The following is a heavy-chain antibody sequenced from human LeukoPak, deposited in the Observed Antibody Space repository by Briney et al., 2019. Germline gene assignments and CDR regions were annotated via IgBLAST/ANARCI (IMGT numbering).Heavy chain of an antibody. CDR3: ARQHTANSNAFDV. V-gene: IGHV4-39*01. J-gene: IGHJ3*01. CDR1: GGSLSTRGYY. CDR2: IFYSGST. Sequence: SETLSLTCTVSGGSLSTRGYYWGWIRQPPESGLEWIASIFYSGSTYYHPSLKSRVTISVDTSKNQFSLKLSSVTAADTAVYYCARQHTANSNAFDVWGLGTMVTVSS. D-gene: IGHD4/OR15-4a*01.